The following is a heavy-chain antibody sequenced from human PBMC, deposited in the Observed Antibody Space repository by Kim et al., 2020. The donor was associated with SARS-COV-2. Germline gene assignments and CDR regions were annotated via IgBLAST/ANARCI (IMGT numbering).Heavy chain of an antibody. D-gene: IGHD3-16*01. Sequence: SVKGRFTISRDNSKNSLNLQMNSLRIEDTALYYCVKGRGGSYPPSRQLDYWGRGTLVTVSS. J-gene: IGHJ4*02. CDR3: VKGRGGSYPPSRQLDY. V-gene: IGHV3-43*01.